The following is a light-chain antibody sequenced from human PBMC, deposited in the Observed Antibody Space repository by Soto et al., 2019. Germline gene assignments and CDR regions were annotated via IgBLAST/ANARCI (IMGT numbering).Light chain of an antibody. J-gene: IGLJ2*01. CDR1: KLGNRY. CDR2: QNN. Sequence: SYELTQPPSVSVSPGQTGSLTCSGDKLGNRYASWYQHRPGQSPVLVIYQNNKRPPGIPERFAGSNSGNTATLTITGTQAMDEADYYCQAWDSSTVVFGGGTKLTVL. CDR3: QAWDSSTVV. V-gene: IGLV3-1*01.